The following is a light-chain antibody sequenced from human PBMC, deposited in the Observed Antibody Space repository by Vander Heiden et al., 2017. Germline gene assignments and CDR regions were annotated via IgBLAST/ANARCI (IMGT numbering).Light chain of an antibody. V-gene: IGKV1-39*01. CDR3: QQSYSTSALT. CDR2: SAS. Sequence: DAQLTQSPSSLSASVGDRITITCRTSQSVTTYLNWYQQKPGKAPQLLIYSASHLHSGVPSRFIGSGSGTDFTLTISSLQPEDFATYYCQQSYSTSALTFGGGTKVDIK. CDR1: QSVTTY. J-gene: IGKJ4*01.